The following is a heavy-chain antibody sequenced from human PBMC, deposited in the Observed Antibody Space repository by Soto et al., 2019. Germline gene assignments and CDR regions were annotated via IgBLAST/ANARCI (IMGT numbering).Heavy chain of an antibody. J-gene: IGHJ4*02. CDR1: GFTVSSNY. CDR3: ARDRYSSSSYTDY. V-gene: IGHV3-66*01. D-gene: IGHD6-6*01. Sequence: EVQLVESGGGLVQPGGSLRLSCAASGFTVSSNYMSWVRQAPGKGLEWVSVIYSGGSTYYADSVKGRFTISRDNSKNTLYLQINSLRAEDTAVYYCARDRYSSSSYTDYWGQGTLVTVSS. CDR2: IYSGGST.